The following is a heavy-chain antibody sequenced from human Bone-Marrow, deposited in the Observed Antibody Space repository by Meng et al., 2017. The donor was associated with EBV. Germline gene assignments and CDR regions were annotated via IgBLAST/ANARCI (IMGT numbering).Heavy chain of an antibody. J-gene: IGHJ4*02. Sequence: LQESGSGLVKPSQTLSLTSAVSGGSIRSGYSWSWIRQPPGKGLEWIGYIYHSGNTYYNPSLKSRVTISVDKSKNQFSLKLSSMTAADTAVYYCAAGDYSDSSGYYQFDNWGQGTLVTVSS. CDR2: IYHSGNT. D-gene: IGHD3-22*01. CDR3: AAGDYSDSSGYYQFDN. V-gene: IGHV4-30-2*01. CDR1: GGSIRSGYS.